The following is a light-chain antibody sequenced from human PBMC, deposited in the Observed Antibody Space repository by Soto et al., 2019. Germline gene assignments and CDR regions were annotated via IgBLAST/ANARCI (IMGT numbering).Light chain of an antibody. V-gene: IGLV8-61*01. CDR2: STN. Sequence: QAVVTQEPSFSVSPGGTVTLTCGLSSGSVSTSYYPSWYQQTPGQAPRTLIDSTNTRSSGVPDRFSGAILGNKAALTITGAQADDESDYYCVLYMGSGIRVFGVGTQLTVL. CDR3: VLYMGSGIRV. CDR1: SGSVSTSYY. J-gene: IGLJ7*01.